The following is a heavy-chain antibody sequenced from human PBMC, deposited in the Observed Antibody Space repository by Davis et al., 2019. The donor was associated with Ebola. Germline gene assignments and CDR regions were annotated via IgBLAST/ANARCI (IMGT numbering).Heavy chain of an antibody. V-gene: IGHV3-21*01. CDR1: GFTFSSYW. CDR2: ITSNGYI. Sequence: GESLKISCAASGFTFSSYWMHWVRQAPGKGLEWVSSITSNGYIYYADSVKGRFTISRDNSKNTLYLQMNSLRAEDTAVYYCASKELVGAEDYWGQGTLVTVSS. J-gene: IGHJ4*02. D-gene: IGHD1-26*01. CDR3: ASKELVGAEDY.